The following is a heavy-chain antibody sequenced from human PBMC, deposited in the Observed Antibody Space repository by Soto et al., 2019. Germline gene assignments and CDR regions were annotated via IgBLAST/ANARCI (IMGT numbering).Heavy chain of an antibody. J-gene: IGHJ4*02. V-gene: IGHV4-34*01. D-gene: IGHD4-4*01. CDR3: ARGFSNSITTRFDS. CDR2: VYDSGET. CDR1: GESFSGYY. Sequence: SETLCLTCTVSGESFSGYYWSWIRQSPEKGLEWIGEVYDSGETKYNPSLKSRVTISEDPSKNQFSLRMSSMTAADTAVYYCARGFSNSITTRFDSWGQGTLVTVS.